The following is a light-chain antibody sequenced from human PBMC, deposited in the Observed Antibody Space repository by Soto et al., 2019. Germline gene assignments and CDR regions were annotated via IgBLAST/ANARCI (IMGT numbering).Light chain of an antibody. J-gene: IGLJ1*01. Sequence: QSVLAQPASVSGSPGQSITISCTGTSNDVGTYNLVSWYQQHPGKAPKLIIYEVSKRPSGVSDRFSGSKSGNTASLTISGLQAEDEADYYCCSYAGRVIAYVFGTGTKDTVL. CDR3: CSYAGRVIAYV. V-gene: IGLV2-23*02. CDR1: SNDVGTYNL. CDR2: EVS.